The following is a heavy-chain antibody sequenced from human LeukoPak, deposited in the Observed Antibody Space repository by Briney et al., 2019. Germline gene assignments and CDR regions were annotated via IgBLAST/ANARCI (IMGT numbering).Heavy chain of an antibody. CDR2: VNHSGRT. CDR3: ASLGIGYYYFDF. J-gene: IGHJ4*02. V-gene: IGHV4-34*01. CDR1: GGSFSDYW. D-gene: IGHD3-22*01. Sequence: SETLSLTCAVYGGSFSDYWWTWIRQSPGKGLEWIGEVNHSGRTNYNPSLKSRVSISVDRSKKQFSLKLTSVTAADTAVFYCASLGIGYYYFDFWGQGILVTVSS.